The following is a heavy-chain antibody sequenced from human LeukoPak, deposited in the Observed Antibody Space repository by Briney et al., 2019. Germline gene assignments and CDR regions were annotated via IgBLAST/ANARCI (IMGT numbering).Heavy chain of an antibody. CDR3: ARGRGYYGSGSPESY. V-gene: IGHV1-18*01. CDR1: GYTFTSYG. CDR2: ISAYNGNT. D-gene: IGHD3-10*01. Sequence: ASVKVSCKASGYTFTSYGISWVRPAPGQGLEWMGWISAYNGNTNYAQKLQGRVTMTTDTSTSTAYMELRSLRSDDTAVYYCARGRGYYGSGSPESYWGQGTLVTVSS. J-gene: IGHJ4*02.